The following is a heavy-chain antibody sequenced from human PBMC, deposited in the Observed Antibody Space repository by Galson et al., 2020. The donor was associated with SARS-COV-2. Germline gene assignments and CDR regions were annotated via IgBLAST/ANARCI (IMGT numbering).Heavy chain of an antibody. CDR1: GDSVTNENYY. D-gene: IGHD3-16*01. CDR3: AREPRPGGYANAFDI. Sequence: ASETLSLTCTVSGDSVTNENYYWTWIRQPPGEGLQYIGYLYYSASTKYNPSLKSRVTISVDTSKNQFSLKVNSVSAADTAVYYCAREPRPGGYANAFDIWGQGTRVIVSS. CDR2: LYYSAST. V-gene: IGHV4-61*01. J-gene: IGHJ3*02.